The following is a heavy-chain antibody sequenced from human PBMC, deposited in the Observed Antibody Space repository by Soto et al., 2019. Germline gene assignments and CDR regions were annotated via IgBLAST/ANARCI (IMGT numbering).Heavy chain of an antibody. Sequence: GGSLRLSCAASGFTFSSYWMHWVRQAPGKGLVWVSRTNSDGSSTSYADSVKGRFTISRDNAKNTLYLQMNSLRAGDTAVYYCASGYDSEYYYYYYGMDVWGQGTTVTVSS. D-gene: IGHD5-12*01. CDR1: GFTFSSYW. J-gene: IGHJ6*02. CDR2: TNSDGSST. CDR3: ASGYDSEYYYYYYGMDV. V-gene: IGHV3-74*01.